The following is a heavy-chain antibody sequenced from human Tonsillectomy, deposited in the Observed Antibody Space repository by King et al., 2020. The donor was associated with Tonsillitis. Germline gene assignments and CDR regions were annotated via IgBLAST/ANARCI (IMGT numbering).Heavy chain of an antibody. CDR2: IIPIFCTA. J-gene: IGHJ6*02. CDR1: GGTFSSYA. V-gene: IGHV1-69*01. D-gene: IGHD2-21*02. CDR3: ARAYMAYCGGDCYSQDYYYGMDV. Sequence: QLVQSGAEVKKPGSSVKVSFKASGGTFSSYAISWGRQAPGQGLEWLGGIIPIFCTANYEQKFQDQVMITADESTSTAYMELGSLRSEDTAVYYCARAYMAYCGGDCYSQDYYYGMDVWGQGTTVTVSS.